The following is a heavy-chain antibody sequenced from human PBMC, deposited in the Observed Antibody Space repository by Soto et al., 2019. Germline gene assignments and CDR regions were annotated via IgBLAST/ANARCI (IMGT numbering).Heavy chain of an antibody. CDR2: ISYDGSKK. Sequence: QVQLVESGGGVVQPGRSLRLSCAASGFTFSSYGMHWVRQGPGKGLEWVAVISYDGSKKYYADSVKGRFTISRDNSKNTLYLQMNSLRAEDTAVYYCAKDLHSGYDDYYYGMDVWGQGTTVTVSS. J-gene: IGHJ6*02. CDR1: GFTFSSYG. CDR3: AKDLHSGYDDYYYGMDV. V-gene: IGHV3-30*18. D-gene: IGHD5-12*01.